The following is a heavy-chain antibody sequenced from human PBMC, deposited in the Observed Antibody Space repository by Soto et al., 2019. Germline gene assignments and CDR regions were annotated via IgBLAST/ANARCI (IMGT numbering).Heavy chain of an antibody. D-gene: IGHD2-15*01. CDR3: ARLTGYCSGGSCQYYFDY. CDR2: IYPGDSDT. CDR1: GYSFTSYW. Sequence: PGESLKISCKGSGYSFTSYWICWVRQMPGKGLEWMGIIYPGDSDTRYSPSFQGQVTISADKSISTAYLQWSSLKASDTAMYYCARLTGYCSGGSCQYYFDYWGQGTLVTVSS. V-gene: IGHV5-51*01. J-gene: IGHJ4*02.